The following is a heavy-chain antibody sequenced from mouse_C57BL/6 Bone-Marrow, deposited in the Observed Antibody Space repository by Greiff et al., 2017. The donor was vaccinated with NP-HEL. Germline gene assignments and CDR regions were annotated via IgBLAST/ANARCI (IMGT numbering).Heavy chain of an antibody. CDR1: GFSLTSYA. CDR3: ARIYYYGSSYFFYFDY. D-gene: IGHD1-1*01. Sequence: VQVVESGPGLVAPSQSLSITCTVSGFSLTSYAISWVRQPPGKGLEWLGVIWTGGGTNYNSALKSRLSISKDNSKSQVFLKMNSLQTDDTARYYCARIYYYGSSYFFYFDYWGQGTTLTVSS. V-gene: IGHV2-9-1*01. J-gene: IGHJ2*01. CDR2: IWTGGGT.